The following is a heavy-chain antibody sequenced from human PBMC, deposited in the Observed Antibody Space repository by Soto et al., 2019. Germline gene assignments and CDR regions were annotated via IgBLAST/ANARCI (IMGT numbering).Heavy chain of an antibody. D-gene: IGHD6-25*01. V-gene: IGHV3-74*01. J-gene: IGHJ4*02. CDR3: ARANIEAGTLLSY. CDR1: GFTFSSYW. CDR2: INNDESST. Sequence: EVQLVESGGGLVQPGGSLRLSCTASGFTFSSYWMHWVHQAPGKGLVWVSRINNDESSTTYADSVKGRFTISRDNAKNTLYLQMNSLRVEDTAVYYCARANIEAGTLLSYWGQGTLVTVSS.